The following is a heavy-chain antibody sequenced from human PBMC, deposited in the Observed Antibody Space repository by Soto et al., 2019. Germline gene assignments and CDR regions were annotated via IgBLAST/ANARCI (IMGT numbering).Heavy chain of an antibody. J-gene: IGHJ3*02. Sequence: GASVKVSCKASGYTFTSYYIHCVRQAPGQGLEWMGLINPSGGRTNYAQKFQGRVTMTRDTSTSTVYMELSSLRSEDTAVYYCARDLRGSDNDYGDFVDDAFGIWGQGTMVTVSS. CDR3: ARDLRGSDNDYGDFVDDAFGI. CDR2: INPSGGRT. V-gene: IGHV1-46*03. D-gene: IGHD4-17*01. CDR1: GYTFTSYY.